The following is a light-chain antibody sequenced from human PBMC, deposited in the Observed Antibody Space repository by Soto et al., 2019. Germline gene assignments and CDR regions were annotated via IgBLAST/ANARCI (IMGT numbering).Light chain of an antibody. CDR3: QQYGSSPTWT. J-gene: IGKJ1*01. Sequence: ESVLTQSPGTLSLSPGERATLSCMASQSVSSDYLAWYQQKPGQAPRLLIYGASTRATGIPDRFSGSGSGTDFTLTISRLEPEDSAVYYCQQYGSSPTWTFGQGTKVDI. CDR2: GAS. V-gene: IGKV3-20*01. CDR1: QSVSSDY.